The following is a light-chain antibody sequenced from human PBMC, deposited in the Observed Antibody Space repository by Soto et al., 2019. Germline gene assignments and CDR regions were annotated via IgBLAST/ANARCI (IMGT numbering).Light chain of an antibody. CDR3: QQSYSTPRT. Sequence: IHMTQSPSSLSASVGDRVTISCRASQGIRNDLGWYQKKPGKAPKLLIYATSSLQSGVPSRFSGSGSGTDFTLTISSLQPEDFATYYCQQSYSTPRTFGQGTQVDIK. J-gene: IGKJ1*01. CDR2: ATS. V-gene: IGKV1-39*01. CDR1: QGIRND.